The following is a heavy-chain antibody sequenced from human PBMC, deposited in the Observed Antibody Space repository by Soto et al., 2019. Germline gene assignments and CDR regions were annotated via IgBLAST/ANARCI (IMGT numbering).Heavy chain of an antibody. Sequence: EVQLVESGGGLIQPGGSLRLSCAASGFTVSSNYMSCVRQAPGKGQEWVSDIYSGGSTYYADSVKGRFTISRDNSKNTLYLQMNSLRAEDTAVYYCARVGYAVTTGGAFDIWGQGTMVTVSS. CDR2: IYSGGST. D-gene: IGHD4-17*01. J-gene: IGHJ3*02. V-gene: IGHV3-53*01. CDR1: GFTVSSNY. CDR3: ARVGYAVTTGGAFDI.